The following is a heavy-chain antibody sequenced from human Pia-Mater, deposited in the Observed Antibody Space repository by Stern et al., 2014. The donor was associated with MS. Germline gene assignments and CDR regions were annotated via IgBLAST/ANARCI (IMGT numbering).Heavy chain of an antibody. CDR3: ARDGRHTDNYGLDV. D-gene: IGHD3-9*01. CDR2: IIPIFGPA. Sequence: VQLVESGAEVKKPGSSVKVSCKASGGTFNGYAINWLRQAPGQGLEWMGGIIPIFGPANYAQKFQGRFPIAADESTRTSSMPLSSLRYDDTAVYYCARDGRHTDNYGLDVWGQGTTVTVSS. CDR1: GGTFNGYA. V-gene: IGHV1-69*01. J-gene: IGHJ6*02.